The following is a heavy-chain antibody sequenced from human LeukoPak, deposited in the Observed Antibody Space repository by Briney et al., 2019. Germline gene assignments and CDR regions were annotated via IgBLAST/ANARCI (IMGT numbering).Heavy chain of an antibody. V-gene: IGHV3-74*01. J-gene: IGHJ4*02. D-gene: IGHD6-19*01. Sequence: GGSLRLSCAASGFTFSGYWMHWVRQALGKGLVWVSHIDSDGSNTNTADSVKGRFTISRDNAKNTLYLQMNSLRAEDTAVYYCVKDGVAVASVGYFDYWGQGTLVTVSS. CDR3: VKDGVAVASVGYFDY. CDR1: GFTFSGYW. CDR2: IDSDGSNT.